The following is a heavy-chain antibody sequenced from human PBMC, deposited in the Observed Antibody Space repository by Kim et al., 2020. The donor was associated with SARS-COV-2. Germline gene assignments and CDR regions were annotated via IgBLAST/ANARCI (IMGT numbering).Heavy chain of an antibody. V-gene: IGHV3-23*01. Sequence: GVSLRLSCETSGFIFNNYAMSWFRQAPGKGLEWVSGISGRGEKTYYADSVKGRFTLSRDSAKNTLFLQMNSLRAEDTAVYFCARVVSGPNVCEDAFAIWG. CDR2: ISGRGEKT. D-gene: IGHD3-3*01. CDR3: ARVVSGPNVCEDAFAI. J-gene: IGHJ3*02. CDR1: GFIFNNYA.